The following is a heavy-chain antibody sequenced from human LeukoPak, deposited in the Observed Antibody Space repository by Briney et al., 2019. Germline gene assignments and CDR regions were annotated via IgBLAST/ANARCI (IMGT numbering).Heavy chain of an antibody. CDR3: AKDKATGAPYYYYGMDV. J-gene: IGHJ6*02. D-gene: IGHD2-8*02. CDR1: GYTFTSYD. CDR2: MNPNSGNT. Sequence: GASVKVSCKASGYTFTSYDINWVRQATGQGLEWMGWMNPNSGNTGYAQKFQGRVTMTRNTSISTAYMELSSLRSEDTAVYYCAKDKATGAPYYYYGMDVWGQGTTVTVSS. V-gene: IGHV1-8*01.